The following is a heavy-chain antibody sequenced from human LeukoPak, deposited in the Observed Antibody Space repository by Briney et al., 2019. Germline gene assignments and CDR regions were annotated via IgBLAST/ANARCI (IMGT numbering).Heavy chain of an antibody. CDR3: ARVGGVLWFGELTYNWFDP. CDR1: GGSISSYY. J-gene: IGHJ5*02. V-gene: IGHV4-59*08. CDR2: IYYSGST. D-gene: IGHD3-10*01. Sequence: SETLSLTCTVSGGSISSYYWSWIRQPPGKGLEWIGYIYYSGSTNYNPSLKSRVTISVDTSKNQFSLKLSSVTAADTAVYYCARVGGVLWFGELTYNWFDPWGQGTLVTVSS.